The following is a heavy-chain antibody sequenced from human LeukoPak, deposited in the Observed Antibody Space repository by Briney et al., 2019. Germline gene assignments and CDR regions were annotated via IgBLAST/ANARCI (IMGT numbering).Heavy chain of an antibody. Sequence: GGSLRLSCAASGFIISSYWMSWVRQAPGKGLEWVANIKQDGSEKYYVDSVKGRFTISRDNAKNSLYLRMSSLRADDMAVYYCATLVATTRFDYWGQGTLVTVSS. D-gene: IGHD5-12*01. V-gene: IGHV3-7*01. CDR1: GFIISSYW. CDR3: ATLVATTRFDY. CDR2: IKQDGSEK. J-gene: IGHJ4*02.